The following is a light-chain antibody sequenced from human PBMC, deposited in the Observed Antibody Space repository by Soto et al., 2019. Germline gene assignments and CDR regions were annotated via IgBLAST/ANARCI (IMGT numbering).Light chain of an antibody. CDR3: CSYAGDSTYV. CDR1: SSDVGSYKL. V-gene: IGLV2-23*01. CDR2: EGS. Sequence: QSALAQPASVSGSPGQSITISCTGTSSDVGSYKLVSWFQQHPGKAPKLMIYEGSKRPSGVSNRFSGSKSVNTASLTISGLQPEDEADYYCCSYAGDSTYVFGTGTKVTVL. J-gene: IGLJ1*01.